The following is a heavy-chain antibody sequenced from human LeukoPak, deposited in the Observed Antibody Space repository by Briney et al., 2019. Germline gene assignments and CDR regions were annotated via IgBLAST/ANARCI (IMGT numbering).Heavy chain of an antibody. J-gene: IGHJ4*02. V-gene: IGHV4-34*01. D-gene: IGHD6-13*01. CDR1: GGSFSGYY. CDR2: INHSGNT. CDR3: SSLEVSSSWRY. Sequence: SETLSLTCAVYGGSFSGYYWSWIRQPPGKGLEWIGEINHSGNTNYNPSLKSRVTILVDTSKNQFSLKLTSVTAADTAVYYCSSLEVSSSWRYWGQGTLVTVSS.